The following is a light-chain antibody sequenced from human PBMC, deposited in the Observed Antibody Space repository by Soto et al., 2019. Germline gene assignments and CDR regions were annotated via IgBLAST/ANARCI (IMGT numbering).Light chain of an antibody. J-gene: IGLJ1*01. CDR2: LGD. CDR3: AAWDDNLNAYV. CDR1: TSNIGTFY. V-gene: IGLV1-47*02. Sequence: QSALTQPPSASSTPGQPVTISCSGSTSNIGTFYVYWYQHLPGTAPKLLIYLGDQRASGVSDRFSGSKSGTSASLAINGLRSDDEADYYCAAWDDNLNAYVFGSGTKVTVL.